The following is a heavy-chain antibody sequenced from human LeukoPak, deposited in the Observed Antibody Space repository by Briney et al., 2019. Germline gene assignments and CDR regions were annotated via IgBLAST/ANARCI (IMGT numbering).Heavy chain of an antibody. Sequence: SETLSLTCTVSGYSISSGYYWGWIRQPPGKGLEWIGSIYHSGSTYYSPSLKSRVTISVDTSKNQFSLKLSSVTAADTAVYYCARQYSSGWYYFDYWGQGTLVTVSS. CDR2: IYHSGST. D-gene: IGHD6-19*01. CDR1: GYSISSGYY. V-gene: IGHV4-38-2*02. CDR3: ARQYSSGWYYFDY. J-gene: IGHJ4*02.